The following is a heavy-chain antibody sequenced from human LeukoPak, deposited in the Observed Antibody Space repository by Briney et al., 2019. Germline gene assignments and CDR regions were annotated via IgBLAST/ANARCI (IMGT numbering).Heavy chain of an antibody. Sequence: MTSETLSLTCTVSGVSISSYYWSWIRQPPGKGLEWIGYIYYSGSINYNPSLKSRVTMSVDTSKNQFSLKLSSVTAADTAVYYCARRYGDFHAFDIWGQGTMVTVSS. CDR2: IYYSGSI. J-gene: IGHJ3*02. V-gene: IGHV4-59*12. CDR1: GVSISSYY. D-gene: IGHD4-17*01. CDR3: ARRYGDFHAFDI.